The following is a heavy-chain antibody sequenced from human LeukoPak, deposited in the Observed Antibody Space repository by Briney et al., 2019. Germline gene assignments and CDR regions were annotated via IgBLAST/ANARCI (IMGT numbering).Heavy chain of an antibody. CDR2: IYWDDDK. D-gene: IGHD3-16*02. J-gene: IGHJ4*02. Sequence: TLSLTCTVSGGSISSHYWSWIRQPPGKALEWLALIYWDDDKRYSPSLKSRLTITKDTSKNQVVLTMTNMAPVDTATYYCAHSRRDSLDYWGQGTLVTVSS. V-gene: IGHV2-5*02. CDR1: GGSISSHYW. CDR3: AHSRRDSLDY.